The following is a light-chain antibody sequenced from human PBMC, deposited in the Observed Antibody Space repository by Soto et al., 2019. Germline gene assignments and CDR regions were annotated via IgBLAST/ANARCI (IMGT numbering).Light chain of an antibody. Sequence: QSALTQPASVSGSPGQSITISCTGTSSDIGGYNYVSWYQQHPGKAPKLMIYDVSNRPSGVSNRFSGSKSGNTASLTISGLQAEDEGDYYCSSYTSSSTRVLYGGGTKVTVL. CDR1: SSDIGGYNY. CDR2: DVS. J-gene: IGLJ2*01. V-gene: IGLV2-14*03. CDR3: SSYTSSSTRVL.